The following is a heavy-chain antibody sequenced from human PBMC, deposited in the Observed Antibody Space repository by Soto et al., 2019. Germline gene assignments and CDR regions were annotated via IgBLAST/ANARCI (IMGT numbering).Heavy chain of an antibody. J-gene: IGHJ5*02. V-gene: IGHV3-33*01. CDR2: IWNDGSKQ. CDR1: GFTFSRYG. D-gene: IGHD4-17*01. Sequence: QVQLVESGGGVVQPGRSLRLSCVASGFTFSRYGMHWVRQAPVKGLEWVAVIWNDGSKQVYDDSVKGRITISRDNSKNTLYLEMDSLRDEDTSVYYCARDDDYEANAIDLWGQGTLVTVSS. CDR3: ARDDDYEANAIDL.